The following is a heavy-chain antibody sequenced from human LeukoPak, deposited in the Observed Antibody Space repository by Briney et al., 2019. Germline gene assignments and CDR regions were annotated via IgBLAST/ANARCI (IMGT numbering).Heavy chain of an antibody. CDR3: ARAAETSRDYNYYMDV. V-gene: IGHV4-61*02. CDR2: IYTSGST. J-gene: IGHJ6*03. CDR1: GGSISIGSYY. D-gene: IGHD2-2*01. Sequence: PSETLSLTCTVSGGSISIGSYYWSWIRQPAGKGLEWIGRIYTSGSTNYNPSLKSRVTISVDTSKNQFSLKLSSVTAADAAVYYCARAAETSRDYNYYMDVWGKGTTVTISS.